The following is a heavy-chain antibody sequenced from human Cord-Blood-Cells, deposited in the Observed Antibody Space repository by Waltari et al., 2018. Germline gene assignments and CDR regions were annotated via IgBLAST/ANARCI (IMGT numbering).Heavy chain of an antibody. CDR2: SNPNSGGT. V-gene: IGHV1-2*04. Sequence: QVQLVQSGAEVKKPGSSVKVSCKASGYTFTGYYMHWVRQARGQGLEWMGWSNPNSGGTNYTQKFQGWLTMTRDTSISTAYVELSRLRSGDTAVYYCARQRTGDAFDICSQGTMVTVSS. CDR1: GYTFTGYY. CDR3: ARQRTGDAFDI. D-gene: IGHD7-27*01. J-gene: IGHJ3*02.